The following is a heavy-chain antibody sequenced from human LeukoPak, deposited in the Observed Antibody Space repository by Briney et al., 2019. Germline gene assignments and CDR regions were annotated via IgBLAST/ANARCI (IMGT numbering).Heavy chain of an antibody. CDR2: ISSSSSYI. CDR1: GFTFSSYA. J-gene: IGHJ4*02. D-gene: IGHD3-22*01. CDR3: ARDSSGYSSY. V-gene: IGHV3-21*01. Sequence: GGSLRLSCAASGFTFSSYAMSWVRQAPGKGLEWVSSISSSSSYIYYADSVKGRFTISRDNAKNSLYLQMNSLRAEDTAVYYCARDSSGYSSYWGQGTLVTVSS.